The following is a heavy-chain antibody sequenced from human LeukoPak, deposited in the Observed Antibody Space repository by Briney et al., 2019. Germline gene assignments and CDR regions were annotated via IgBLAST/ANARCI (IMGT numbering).Heavy chain of an antibody. CDR3: ARTQRGYSGYDYGAFDY. CDR1: GGSISSYY. V-gene: IGHV4-59*08. CDR2: IYYSGST. D-gene: IGHD5-12*01. J-gene: IGHJ4*02. Sequence: SETLSLTCTVSGGSISSYYWSWIRQAPGKGLEWIGYIYYSGSTTYNPSLKSRVTISVDTSKNQFSLKLSSVTAADTAVYYCARTQRGYSGYDYGAFDYWGQGTLVTVSS.